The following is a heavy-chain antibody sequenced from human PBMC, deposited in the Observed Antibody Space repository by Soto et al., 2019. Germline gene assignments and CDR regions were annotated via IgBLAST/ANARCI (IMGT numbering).Heavy chain of an antibody. CDR2: IRYDGSDE. D-gene: IGHD1-26*01. CDR3: ARDRVGATTFFGFLDY. CDR1: ASIFKGHG. V-gene: IGHV3-33*08. J-gene: IGHJ4*02. Sequence: QVQLVESGGGVVQPGGSLRLSCAASASIFKGHGMHWVRQAPGTGLEWVAIIRYDGSDEHYGDSVKGRFTISRDNSKNMLYFQMNSLRAEDTAVYYCARDRVGATTFFGFLDYWGQGTLVTVSS.